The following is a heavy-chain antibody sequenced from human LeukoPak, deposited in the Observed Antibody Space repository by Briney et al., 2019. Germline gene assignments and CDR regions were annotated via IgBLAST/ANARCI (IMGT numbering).Heavy chain of an antibody. Sequence: PGRSLRLSRAASGFTFSSYAMHWVRQAPGKGLEWVAVISYDGSNKYYADSVKGRFTISRDNSNNTLYLQMNSLRAEDTAVYYCARDGCSGGNCHNFRYWGQRTLVTVSS. CDR2: ISYDGSNK. V-gene: IGHV3-30*04. D-gene: IGHD2-15*01. CDR1: GFTFSSYA. CDR3: ARDGCSGGNCHNFRY. J-gene: IGHJ4*02.